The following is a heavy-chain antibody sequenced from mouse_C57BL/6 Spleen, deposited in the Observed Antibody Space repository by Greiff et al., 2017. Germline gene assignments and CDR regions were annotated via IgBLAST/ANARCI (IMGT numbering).Heavy chain of an antibody. CDR2: ISGGGGTT. V-gene: IGHV5-9*01. D-gene: IGHD3-1*01. J-gene: IGHJ4*01. Sequence: EVKLVESGGGLVKPGGSLNLSCAASGFSFSSYTMSWVRQTPGKSLEWVATISGGGGTTYYPAFVYGRFTISRDHAKNTLYLQMSSLRSEDTALYYCARHAPGAFYAMDYWGQGTSVTVAS. CDR1: GFSFSSYT. CDR3: ARHAPGAFYAMDY.